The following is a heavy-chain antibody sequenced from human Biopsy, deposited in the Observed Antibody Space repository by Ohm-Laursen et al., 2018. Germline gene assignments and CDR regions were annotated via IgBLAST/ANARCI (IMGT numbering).Heavy chain of an antibody. CDR1: GVSINGGRYY. Sequence: SETLSLTCPVSGVSINGGRYYWNWIRHHPGKGLEWIGNIFYSANTYYNPSLKSRVTISVDTSKNQFSLKLSSVTAADTAAYYCARLGSGDYFPTFFDFWGQGALVTVSS. CDR3: ARLGSGDYFPTFFDF. D-gene: IGHD5-12*01. CDR2: IFYSANT. V-gene: IGHV4-31*03. J-gene: IGHJ4*02.